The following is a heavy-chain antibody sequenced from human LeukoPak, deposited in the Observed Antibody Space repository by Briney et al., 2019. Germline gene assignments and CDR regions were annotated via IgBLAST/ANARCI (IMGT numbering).Heavy chain of an antibody. CDR3: AKDRCSGWCREFDY. D-gene: IGHD6-19*01. CDR2: ISGSGGRT. V-gene: IGHV3-23*01. CDR1: GFTFSSYA. J-gene: IGHJ4*02. Sequence: GGSLRLSCAASGFTFSSYAMSWVRQAPGKGLEWVSAISGSGGRTSYADSVRGRFTISRDNSKNTLYLQMNSLRAEDTAVYYCAKDRCSGWCREFDYWGQGTLVTVSS.